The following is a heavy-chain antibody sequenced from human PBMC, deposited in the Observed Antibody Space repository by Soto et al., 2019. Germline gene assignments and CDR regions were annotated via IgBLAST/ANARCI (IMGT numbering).Heavy chain of an antibody. Sequence: EVQLLESGGGLVQPGGSLRLSCAASRFTFSSYTMSWVRQAPGKGLEWVSTISGSGGNTYYADPVKGRFTISRDNSKNTLYLQMYSLRADDTAVYYCARSKADYVWGSYQNYGMDVWGQGTTVTVSS. CDR3: ARSKADYVWGSYQNYGMDV. J-gene: IGHJ6*02. V-gene: IGHV3-23*01. D-gene: IGHD3-16*02. CDR1: RFTFSSYT. CDR2: ISGSGGNT.